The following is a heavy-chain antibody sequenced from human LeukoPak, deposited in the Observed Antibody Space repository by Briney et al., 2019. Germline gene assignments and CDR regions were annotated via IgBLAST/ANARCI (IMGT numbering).Heavy chain of an antibody. V-gene: IGHV3-23*01. Sequence: GGSLRLFCAASGFTFSYAWMNWVRQAPGKGLEWVSVISGNGGSTHYADSVKGRFTISRDNSKNTLFLQMNSLRAEDTAVYYCAKDYMSDYWGQGTLVTVSS. D-gene: IGHD2-2*02. CDR3: AKDYMSDY. CDR1: GFTFSYAW. J-gene: IGHJ4*02. CDR2: ISGNGGST.